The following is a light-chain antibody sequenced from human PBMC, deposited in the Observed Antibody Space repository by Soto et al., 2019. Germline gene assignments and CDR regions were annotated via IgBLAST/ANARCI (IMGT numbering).Light chain of an antibody. CDR1: SSNIGAGYD. CDR2: GNY. V-gene: IGLV1-40*01. CDR3: QSYDSGLSGYV. J-gene: IGLJ1*01. Sequence: QSVLTQPPSVSGAPGQRVTISCTGSSSNIGAGYDVHWFQQLPGTAPKLLIFGNYNRPSGVPDRFSGSESETSASLAITGLQAEDEADYYCQSYDSGLSGYVFGAGTKLTVL.